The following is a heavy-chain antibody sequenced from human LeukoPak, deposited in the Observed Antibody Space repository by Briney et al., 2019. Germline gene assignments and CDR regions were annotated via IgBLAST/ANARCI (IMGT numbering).Heavy chain of an antibody. Sequence: GGALRLSCAASGFTFSSYWMSWGPQAPGKGLEWVAKIKQDGSEKYYVDSVKGRFTISRDNAKNSLYLQMNSLRAEDTAVYYCARVERWLTPYGMDVWGQGTTVTVSS. CDR3: ARVERWLTPYGMDV. CDR1: GFTFSSYW. D-gene: IGHD5-24*01. V-gene: IGHV3-7*01. CDR2: IKQDGSEK. J-gene: IGHJ6*02.